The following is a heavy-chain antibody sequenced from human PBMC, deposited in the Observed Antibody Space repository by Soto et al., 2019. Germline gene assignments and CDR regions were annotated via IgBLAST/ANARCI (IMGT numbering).Heavy chain of an antibody. CDR3: ARERHSYGDYDHDAFDI. J-gene: IGHJ3*02. Sequence: ASVKVSCKASGYTFTSYAIHWVRQAPGQRLEWMGWISAYNGNTNYAQKLQGRVTMTTDTSTSTAYMELSSLRSEDTAVYYCARERHSYGDYDHDAFDIWGQGTMVTVSS. CDR2: ISAYNGNT. D-gene: IGHD4-17*01. V-gene: IGHV1-3*01. CDR1: GYTFTSYA.